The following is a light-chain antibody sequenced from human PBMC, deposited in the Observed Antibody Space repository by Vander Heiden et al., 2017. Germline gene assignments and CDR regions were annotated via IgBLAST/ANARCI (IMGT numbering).Light chain of an antibody. V-gene: IGLV2-23*01. CDR3: CSDAGSSTLV. Sequence: QSALTQPASVSGAPGQSLTISCTGTSSDVGSYNLVSWYPHHPGQPPNLIHYDGSTRPSGVSNRFSGSKSGNTASLTIPVLQSEDEADYYCCSDAGSSTLVCGGVTKLTGL. CDR1: SSDVGSYNL. CDR2: DGS. J-gene: IGLJ2*01.